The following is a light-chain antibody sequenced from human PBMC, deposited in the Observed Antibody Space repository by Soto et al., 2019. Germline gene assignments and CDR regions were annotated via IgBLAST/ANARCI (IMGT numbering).Light chain of an antibody. CDR2: YEX. V-gene: IGKV3-20*01. CDR1: QSFDVNY. Sequence: EVALTQSPGTLSLSPGERATLSXRASQSFDVNYLVWYQQNPGNATRLXXXYEXIRGTGIPDRFSGSGSGRDFTLTISRMEPEAFAASYCRQYAGCLSLTFGQGTKVDIK. CDR3: RQYAGCLSLT. J-gene: IGKJ1*01.